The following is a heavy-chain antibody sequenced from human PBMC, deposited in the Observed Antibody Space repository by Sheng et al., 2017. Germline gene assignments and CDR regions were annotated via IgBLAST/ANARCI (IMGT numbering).Heavy chain of an antibody. CDR1: CLHRPLVLTT. CDR2: SIPVGAP. D-gene: IGHD3-3*01. J-gene: IGHJ4*02. CDR3: ARVLESGDYVDY. V-gene: IGHV4-39*07. Sequence: QLHLQESGPGLVGAFGRPSSLHLFCLWCLHRPLVLTTWGWIRQAPRGGDWSGSGVSIPVGAPSTRPSLKSRVSMSLNTSARQFSLTLTSVTAADTAVYFCARVLESGDYVDYWGQGTRVAVSS.